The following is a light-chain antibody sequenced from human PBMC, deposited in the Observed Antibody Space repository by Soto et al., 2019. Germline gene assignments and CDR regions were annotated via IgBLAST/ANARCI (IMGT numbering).Light chain of an antibody. CDR3: SSYRTMTTLV. Sequence: QSALTQPASVSGSPGQSITISCTGTSSDIGGYNFVSWYQQHPGKAPKLMIYEVTNRPSGISNRFSGSKSGNKASLTISGVQPEDEADYYCSSYRTMTTLVFGGGTKLTVL. CDR2: EVT. CDR1: SSDIGGYNF. J-gene: IGLJ2*01. V-gene: IGLV2-14*01.